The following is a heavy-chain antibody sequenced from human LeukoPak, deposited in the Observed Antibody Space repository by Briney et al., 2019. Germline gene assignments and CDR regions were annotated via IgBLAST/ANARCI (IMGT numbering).Heavy chain of an antibody. CDR3: ARLLGPVYFDY. CDR2: IYHSGST. V-gene: IGHV4-38-2*01. D-gene: IGHD1-14*01. J-gene: IGHJ4*02. Sequence: SETLSLTCAVSGYSISSGYYWGWIRQPPGKGLEWIGSIYHSGSTYYNPSLKSRVTISVDTSKNQFSLKLSSVTAADTAAYYCARLLGPVYFDYWGQGTLVTVSS. CDR1: GYSISSGYY.